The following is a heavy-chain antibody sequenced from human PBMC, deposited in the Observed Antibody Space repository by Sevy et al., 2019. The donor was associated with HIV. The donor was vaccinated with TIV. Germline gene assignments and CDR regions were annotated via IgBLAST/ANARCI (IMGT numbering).Heavy chain of an antibody. CDR1: GFTLSSYG. J-gene: IGHJ6*02. CDR3: AKDGRYCSSTSCYPIRYYYYGMDV. CDR2: IRYDGSNK. D-gene: IGHD2-2*01. V-gene: IGHV3-30*02. Sequence: GGSLRLSCAASGFTLSSYGMHWVRQAPGKGLEWVAVIRYDGSNKYYADSVKGRFTISRDNSKNTLYLQMNSLRAEDTAVYYCAKDGRYCSSTSCYPIRYYYYGMDVWGQGTTVTVSS.